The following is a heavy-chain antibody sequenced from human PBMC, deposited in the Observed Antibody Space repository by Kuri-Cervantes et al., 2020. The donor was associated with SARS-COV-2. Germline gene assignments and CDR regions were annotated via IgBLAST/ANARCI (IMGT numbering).Heavy chain of an antibody. CDR1: GFTFSSYA. Sequence: GESLKISCAASGFTFSSYAMNWVRQAPGKGLEWVSTISGSGGTTFYADSVKGRLTISRDNSKNTLYLQMNSLRAEDTAVYYCAKDQNLDVVVVPAAWGQGSLVTVSS. D-gene: IGHD2-15*01. J-gene: IGHJ5*02. CDR2: ISGSGGTT. V-gene: IGHV3-23*01. CDR3: AKDQNLDVVVVPAA.